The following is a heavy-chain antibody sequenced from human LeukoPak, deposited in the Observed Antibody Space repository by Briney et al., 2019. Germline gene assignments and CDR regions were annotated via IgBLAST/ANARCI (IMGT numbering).Heavy chain of an antibody. CDR3: AREKGRAVLT. Sequence: SETLSLTCTLSGDSISSTSFYWAWIRHPPGKGLECIGTIFYSGITYYSSSLRSRVTISVDSSKNQFSLKLSSVTVADTAVYYCAREKGRAVLTWGQGTVVTVSS. D-gene: IGHD4/OR15-4a*01. CDR2: IFYSGIT. CDR1: GDSISSTSFY. J-gene: IGHJ5*02. V-gene: IGHV4-39*07.